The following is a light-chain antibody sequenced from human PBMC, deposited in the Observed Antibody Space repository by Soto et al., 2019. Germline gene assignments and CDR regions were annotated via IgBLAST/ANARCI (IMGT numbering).Light chain of an antibody. CDR3: CSYAGSSTPNWV. Sequence: QSVLTQPASESGSPGQSITISCTGTSSDVGSYNLVSWYQQHPGKAPKLMIYEVSKRPSGVSNRFSGSKSGNTASLTISGLQAEDESDYYCCSYAGSSTPNWVFGGGTKLTVL. V-gene: IGLV2-23*02. CDR1: SSDVGSYNL. J-gene: IGLJ3*02. CDR2: EVS.